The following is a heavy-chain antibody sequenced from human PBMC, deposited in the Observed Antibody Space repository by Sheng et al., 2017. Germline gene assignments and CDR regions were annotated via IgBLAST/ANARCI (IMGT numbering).Heavy chain of an antibody. D-gene: IGHD4-17*01. CDR1: GFTFSGSA. CDR3: ARDRHLPGYGDYGKNYYYYYGMDV. V-gene: IGHV3-48*04. CDR2: ISSSGSTI. J-gene: IGHJ6*02. Sequence: EVQLVESGGGLVQPGGSLKLSCAASGFTFSGSAMHWVRQASGKGLEWVSYISSSGSTIYYADSVKGRFTISRDNAKNSLYLQMNSLRAEDTAVYYCARDRHLPGYGDYGKNYYYYYGMDVWAKGP.